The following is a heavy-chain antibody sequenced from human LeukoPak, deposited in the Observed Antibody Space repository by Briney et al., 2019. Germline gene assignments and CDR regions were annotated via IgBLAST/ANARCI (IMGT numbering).Heavy chain of an antibody. V-gene: IGHV3-23*01. CDR1: GFTFSSYA. Sequence: GGSLRLSCAASGFTFSSYAMSWVSQAPGKGLEWVSAISGSGGSTYYADSVKGRFTISRDNSKNTLYLQMNSLRAEDTAVYYCAKDLVAAVEYFQHWGQGTLVTVSS. CDR3: AKDLVAAVEYFQH. D-gene: IGHD6-13*01. CDR2: ISGSGGST. J-gene: IGHJ1*01.